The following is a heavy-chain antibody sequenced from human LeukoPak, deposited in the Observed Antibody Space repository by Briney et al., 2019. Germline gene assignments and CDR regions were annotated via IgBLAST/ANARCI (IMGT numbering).Heavy chain of an antibody. CDR3: ARHSYGSPPFDY. J-gene: IGHJ4*02. D-gene: IGHD5-18*01. V-gene: IGHV4-59*08. CDR1: GGSISSYY. Sequence: PSETLSLTCTVSGGSISSYYWSWIRQPPGKGLEWIGYIYYSGSTNYNPSLKSRGTISVDTSKNQFSLKLSSVTAADTAVYYCARHSYGSPPFDYWGQGTLVTVSS. CDR2: IYYSGST.